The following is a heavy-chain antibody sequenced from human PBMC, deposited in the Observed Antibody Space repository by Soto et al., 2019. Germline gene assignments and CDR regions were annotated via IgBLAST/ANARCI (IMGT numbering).Heavy chain of an antibody. Sequence: EVHLVESGGGLVQPGGSLRLSCAASGFTVSSKYMSWVRQAPGKGLEWVSLIQSGGTTYYADSVMGRFTISRDTSENTPHLQKDSLRAEDMAVYYCARDDVLWDGGRCYGVPLDVCGKGTTVTVSS. CDR1: GFTVSSKY. CDR3: ARDDVLWDGGRCYGVPLDV. V-gene: IGHV3-66*01. D-gene: IGHD2-15*01. CDR2: IQSGGTT. J-gene: IGHJ6*04.